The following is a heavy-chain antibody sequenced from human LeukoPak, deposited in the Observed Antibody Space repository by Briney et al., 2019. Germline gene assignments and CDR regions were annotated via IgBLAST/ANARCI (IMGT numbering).Heavy chain of an antibody. V-gene: IGHV3-74*01. Sequence: PGGSLRLSCAASGFTFSSYAMHWVRQTPGKGLVWVANIETDGTTIHYADSVKGRFTISRDNAENTVYLQMNSLRAEDTGVYHCAREYNGGLDYWGQGTLVTVSS. CDR3: AREYNGGLDY. D-gene: IGHD5-12*01. CDR2: IETDGTTI. J-gene: IGHJ4*02. CDR1: GFTFSSYA.